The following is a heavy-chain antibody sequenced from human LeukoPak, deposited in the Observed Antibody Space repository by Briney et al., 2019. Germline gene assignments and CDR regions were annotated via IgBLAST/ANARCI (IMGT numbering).Heavy chain of an antibody. CDR3: ARAHDFSPGGSGYRVPFDY. V-gene: IGHV1-46*01. Sequence: ASVKVSCKASGYTFTSYYVHWVRQAPGQGLEWMGIINPSGGSTSYAQKFQGRVTMTRDTSTSTVYMELSSLRSEDTAVYYCARAHDFSPGGSGYRVPFDYWGQGTLVTVSS. CDR2: INPSGGST. D-gene: IGHD3-22*01. J-gene: IGHJ4*02. CDR1: GYTFTSYY.